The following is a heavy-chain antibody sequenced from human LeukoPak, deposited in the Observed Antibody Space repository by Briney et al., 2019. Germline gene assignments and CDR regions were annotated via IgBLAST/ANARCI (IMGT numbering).Heavy chain of an antibody. CDR2: ISYDGSNK. Sequence: PGRSLRLSCAASGFTFSSYAMHWVRQAPGKGLEWVAVISYDGSNKYYADSVKGRFTISRDNSKNTLYLQMNSLRAEDTAVYYCARERTLGIAVAGTIFDYWGQGTLVTVSS. D-gene: IGHD6-19*01. CDR1: GFTFSSYA. J-gene: IGHJ4*02. V-gene: IGHV3-30-3*01. CDR3: ARERTLGIAVAGTIFDY.